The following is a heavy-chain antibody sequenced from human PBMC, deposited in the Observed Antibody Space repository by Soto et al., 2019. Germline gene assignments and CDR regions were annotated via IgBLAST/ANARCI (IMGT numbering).Heavy chain of an antibody. Sequence: EVQLLESGGGLVQPGGSLRLSCAASGFTFNNYAMSWVRQAPGKGLEWVSAISGSGGSTPYAHSAKCRFTISGDSSKNTLCLQMNSRRAEDTAVYYCAKLASGHYCTNGVCLLYYCDYWGQGAQVTVSS. D-gene: IGHD2-8*01. CDR3: AKLASGHYCTNGVCLLYYCDY. V-gene: IGHV3-23*01. CDR1: GFTFNNYA. J-gene: IGHJ4*02. CDR2: ISGSGGST.